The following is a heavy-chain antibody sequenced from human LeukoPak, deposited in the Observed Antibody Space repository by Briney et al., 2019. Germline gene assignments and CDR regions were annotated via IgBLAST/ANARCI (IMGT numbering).Heavy chain of an antibody. D-gene: IGHD3-9*01. J-gene: IGHJ5*02. CDR1: GYSFTSYW. V-gene: IGHV5-51*01. Sequence: GESLKISCKGSGYSFTSYWIGWVRQMPGKGLEWMGIIYPGESDTRYSPSLQGQVTISADKSISTAYLQWSSLKAWDTAMCYCARVVGGFLTSWFDLGGQGTLVPVS. CDR2: IYPGESDT. CDR3: ARVVGGFLTSWFDL.